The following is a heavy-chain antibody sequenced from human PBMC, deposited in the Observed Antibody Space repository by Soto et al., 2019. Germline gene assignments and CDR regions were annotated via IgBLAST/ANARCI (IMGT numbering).Heavy chain of an antibody. CDR1: GFTFDDYT. CDR3: AKDVLSRAAAGHNFDY. CDR2: ISWDGGST. D-gene: IGHD6-13*01. Sequence: GGSLRLSCAASGFTFDDYTMHWVRQAPGKGLEWVSLISWDGGSTYYADSVKGRFTISRDNSKNSLYLQMNSLRTEDTALYYCAKDVLSRAAAGHNFDYWGQGTLVTVSS. V-gene: IGHV3-43*01. J-gene: IGHJ4*02.